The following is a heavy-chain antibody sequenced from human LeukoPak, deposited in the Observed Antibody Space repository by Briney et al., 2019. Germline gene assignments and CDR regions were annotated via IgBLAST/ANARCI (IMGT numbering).Heavy chain of an antibody. Sequence: GGSLRLSCVVSGFTLTNYALHWVRQAPGRGLEWVAVISYAGTNKYYADSVKGRFTISRDISKNTVYLHMDSLRAEDTAKYYCTKNYCGRFCSAVWGQGTTVTVSS. CDR3: TKNYCGRFCSAV. D-gene: IGHD1-7*01. CDR2: ISYAGTNK. J-gene: IGHJ6*02. CDR1: GFTLTNYA. V-gene: IGHV3-30-3*02.